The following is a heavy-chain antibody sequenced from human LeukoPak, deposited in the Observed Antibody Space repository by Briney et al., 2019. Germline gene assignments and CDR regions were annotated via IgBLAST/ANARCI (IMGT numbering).Heavy chain of an antibody. CDR1: GFTVSSNY. CDR3: ARDFFHSSDSRPFDY. CDR2: IYSGGST. D-gene: IGHD3-22*01. V-gene: IGHV3-53*01. Sequence: QPGGSLRLSCAASGFTVSSNYMSWVRQAPGKGLEWVSVIYSGGSTYYADSVKGRFTISRDNSKNTLYLQMDSLRAEDTAVYYCARDFFHSSDSRPFDYWGQGTLVTVSS. J-gene: IGHJ4*02.